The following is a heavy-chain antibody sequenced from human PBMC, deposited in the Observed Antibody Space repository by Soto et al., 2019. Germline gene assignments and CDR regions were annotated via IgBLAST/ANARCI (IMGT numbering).Heavy chain of an antibody. CDR3: ARDRDYDYVWGSYRGAFDI. V-gene: IGHV4-31*03. J-gene: IGHJ3*02. CDR1: GGSISSGGYY. CDR2: IYYSVST. Sequence: QVQLQESGPGLVKPSQTLSLTCTVSGGSISSGGYYWSWIRQHPGKGLEWIGYIYYSVSTYYNPSLKCRVTISVDTSKNQFSLKLSSVTAADTAVYYCARDRDYDYVWGSYRGAFDIWGQGTMVTVSS. D-gene: IGHD3-16*02.